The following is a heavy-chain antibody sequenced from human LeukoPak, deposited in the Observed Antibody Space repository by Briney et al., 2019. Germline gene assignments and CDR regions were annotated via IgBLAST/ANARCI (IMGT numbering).Heavy chain of an antibody. CDR2: ISRNGDTT. CDR3: VKALTDDAFDI. CDR1: GFTFSTFP. Sequence: SGGSLRLSCSASGFTFSTFPMLWLRQAPGKGLEYFSAISRNGDTTYYADTVKGRFTISRDNSKNTLYLQMSSLRPEDTAVYYCVKALTDDAFDIWGQGTMVTVSS. J-gene: IGHJ3*02. V-gene: IGHV3-64D*06.